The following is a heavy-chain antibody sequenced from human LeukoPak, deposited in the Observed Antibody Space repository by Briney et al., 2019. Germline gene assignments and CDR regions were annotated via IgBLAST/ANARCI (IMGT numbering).Heavy chain of an antibody. CDR3: VRVTFGWWSDS. Sequence: SSETLSLTCSVSGHSITTTYYWGWIRQPPGQRLEWIGTIYHRGNTYYNPSFSSRGTMSVDTSKNQFSLSLSSVTAADTAVYYCVRVTFGWWSDSWGQGTLVTVSS. CDR1: GHSITTTYY. J-gene: IGHJ4*02. V-gene: IGHV4-38-2*02. CDR2: IYHRGNT. D-gene: IGHD2-15*01.